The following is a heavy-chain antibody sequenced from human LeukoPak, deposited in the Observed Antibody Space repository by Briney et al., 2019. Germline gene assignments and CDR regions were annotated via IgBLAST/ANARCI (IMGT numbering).Heavy chain of an antibody. D-gene: IGHD1-26*01. CDR3: ARKSGSYDY. V-gene: IGHV4-61*01. CDR1: GGSISSGNYY. Sequence: SSETLSLTCTVSGGSISSGNYYWSWIRQPPGKGLEWIGYIYYSGSTNYSPSLKSRVTISVDTSKNQFSLKLSSVTAADTAVYYCARKSGSYDYWGQGTLVTVSS. CDR2: IYYSGST. J-gene: IGHJ4*02.